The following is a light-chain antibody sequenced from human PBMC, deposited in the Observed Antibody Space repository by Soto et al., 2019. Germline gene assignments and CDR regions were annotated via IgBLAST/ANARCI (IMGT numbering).Light chain of an antibody. Sequence: EIVLTQSPVTLSLSPGERATLSCRASQSVTTFLAWYQQKPGQAPRLLIYDASKRATGIPARFSGSGSGTEFTLTISSLEPEDFAVYYCQQRTSWPLTFGGGTKVEIK. V-gene: IGKV3-11*01. J-gene: IGKJ4*01. CDR3: QQRTSWPLT. CDR2: DAS. CDR1: QSVTTF.